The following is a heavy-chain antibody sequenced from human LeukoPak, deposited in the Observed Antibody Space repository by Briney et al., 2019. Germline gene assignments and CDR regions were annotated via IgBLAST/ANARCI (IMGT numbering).Heavy chain of an antibody. CDR2: IQSDGIRK. CDR1: GFTFNSDG. V-gene: IGHV3-30*02. Sequence: GGSLRLSCEASGFTFNSDGMHRVRQAPGKGLEWVALIQSDGIRKEYADSVRGRFTISRDNSKSTLYLQMNSLRPDDTAVYYCARASPQQGPFGVVNLDYWGQGTLVTVSS. D-gene: IGHD3-3*01. CDR3: ARASPQQGPFGVVNLDY. J-gene: IGHJ4*02.